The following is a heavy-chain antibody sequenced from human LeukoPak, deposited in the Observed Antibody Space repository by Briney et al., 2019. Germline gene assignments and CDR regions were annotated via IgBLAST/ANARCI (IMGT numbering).Heavy chain of an antibody. CDR2: ISGSGGST. CDR1: GFTFSDYY. CDR3: AKGPLIGYSGSYSPFDY. D-gene: IGHD1-26*01. Sequence: GGSLRLSCAASGFTFSDYYMSWIRQAPGKGLEWVSAISGSGGSTYYADSVKGRFTISRDNSKNTLYLQMNSLRAEDTAVYYCAKGPLIGYSGSYSPFDYWGQGTLVTVSS. J-gene: IGHJ4*02. V-gene: IGHV3-23*01.